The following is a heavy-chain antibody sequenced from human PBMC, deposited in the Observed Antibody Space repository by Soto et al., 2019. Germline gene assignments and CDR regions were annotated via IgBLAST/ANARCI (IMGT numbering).Heavy chain of an antibody. CDR3: ARDLIVVVPAAIKYYYYYGMDV. CDR1: GFTFSSYA. D-gene: IGHD2-2*02. Sequence: GGSLRLSCAASGFTFSSYAMHWVRQAPGKRLEWVAVISYDGSNKYYADSVKGRFTISRDNSKNTLYLQMNSLRAEDTAVYYCARDLIVVVPAAIKYYYYYGMDVWGQGTTVTVSS. CDR2: ISYDGSNK. V-gene: IGHV3-30-3*01. J-gene: IGHJ6*02.